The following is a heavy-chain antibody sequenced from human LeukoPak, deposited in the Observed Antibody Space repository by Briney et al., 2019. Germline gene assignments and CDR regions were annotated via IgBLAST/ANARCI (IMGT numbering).Heavy chain of an antibody. V-gene: IGHV3-21*01. CDR1: GFTFSSYS. J-gene: IGHJ4*02. D-gene: IGHD1-26*01. CDR3: ARGDSGSYLFYY. CDR2: ISSSSSYI. Sequence: GGSLRLSCAASGFTFSSYSMNWVRQAPGKGLEWVSSISSSSSYIYYADSVKGRFTISRDNAKNSLYLQMNSLRAEDTAVYYCARGDSGSYLFYYWGQGTLVTVSS.